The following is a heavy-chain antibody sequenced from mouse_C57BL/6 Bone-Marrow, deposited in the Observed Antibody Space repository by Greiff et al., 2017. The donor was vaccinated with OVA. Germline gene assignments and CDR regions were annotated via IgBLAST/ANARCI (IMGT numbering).Heavy chain of an antibody. D-gene: IGHD2-1*01. CDR1: GYTFTDYY. CDR3: ARKRVYYCNLYYFDY. CDR2: INPNNGGT. V-gene: IGHV1-26*01. Sequence: EVQLQQSGPELVKPGASVKISCKASGYTFTDYYMNWVKQSHGKSLEWIGDINPNNGGTSYNQKFKGKATLTVDKSSSTAYMELRSLTSEDSAVYYCARKRVYYCNLYYFDYWGQGTTLTVSS. J-gene: IGHJ2*01.